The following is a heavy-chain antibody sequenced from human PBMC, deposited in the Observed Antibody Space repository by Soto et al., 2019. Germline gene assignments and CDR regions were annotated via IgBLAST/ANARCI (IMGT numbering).Heavy chain of an antibody. J-gene: IGHJ4*02. V-gene: IGHV3-23*01. CDR3: ANRRQMYSDSSGYSPADS. CDR1: GFTFSTYA. CDR2: ISATTGRT. Sequence: EVQLLESGGGLVQPGGSLRLSCAASGFTFSTYAMSWVRQAPGKGLEWVSGISATTGRTYYADSVKGRFTISRDNSKNTLFLQMNSLGVEDTAVYYCANRRQMYSDSSGYSPADSWGQGTLVTVSS. D-gene: IGHD3-22*01.